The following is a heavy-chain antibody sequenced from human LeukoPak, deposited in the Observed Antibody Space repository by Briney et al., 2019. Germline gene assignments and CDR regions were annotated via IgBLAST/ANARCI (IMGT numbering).Heavy chain of an antibody. CDR2: INPDGGDK. CDR3: AREDYYDSSGYSYGMDV. D-gene: IGHD3-22*01. J-gene: IGHJ6*02. V-gene: IGHV3-7*01. Sequence: GGSLRLSCAASGFTFSSYWMSWVRQAPGEGLEWLANINPDGGDKNYVDSVKGRFTISRDNAKNSLYLQMNSLRAEDTAVYYCAREDYYDSSGYSYGMDVWGQGTTVTVSS. CDR1: GFTFSSYW.